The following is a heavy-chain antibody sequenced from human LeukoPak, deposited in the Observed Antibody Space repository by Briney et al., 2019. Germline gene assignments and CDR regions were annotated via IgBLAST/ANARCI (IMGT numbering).Heavy chain of an antibody. Sequence: PGGSLRLSRAASGFTFSSYSMNWARQAPGKGLEWVSYISSSSSTIYYADSVKGRFTISRDNAKNSLYLQMNSLRAEDTAVYYCAREGYYYGSGSYLDYWGQGTLVTVSS. CDR2: ISSSSSTI. V-gene: IGHV3-48*01. CDR3: AREGYYYGSGSYLDY. D-gene: IGHD3-10*01. J-gene: IGHJ4*02. CDR1: GFTFSSYS.